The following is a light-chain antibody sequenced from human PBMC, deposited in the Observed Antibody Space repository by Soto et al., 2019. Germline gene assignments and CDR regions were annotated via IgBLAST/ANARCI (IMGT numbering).Light chain of an antibody. V-gene: IGKV3-20*01. Sequence: EIVLTQSPGALSLSPGERAILSCRTTQTISTASLAWYQHRPGRAPRLLISAVSSRATGVPDRFSGSGFETEFTLTISGLEPEDSAIYYCQQYANSPFTFGPGTKVDIK. CDR1: QTISTAS. CDR2: AVS. CDR3: QQYANSPFT. J-gene: IGKJ3*01.